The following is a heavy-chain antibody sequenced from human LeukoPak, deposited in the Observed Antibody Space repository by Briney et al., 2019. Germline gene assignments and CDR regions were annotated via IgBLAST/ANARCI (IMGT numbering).Heavy chain of an antibody. CDR1: GASISRTTYY. CDR3: ARHSRGAFDI. Sequence: SETLSLTCTVSGASISRTTYYWGCIRQPPGKGLEWIGTIYYSGSTYYNPSLKSRVTISLDTSKNQFSLKLTSVTAADTAVYYCARHSRGAFDIWGQGTMATVSS. V-gene: IGHV4-39*01. CDR2: IYYSGST. J-gene: IGHJ3*02.